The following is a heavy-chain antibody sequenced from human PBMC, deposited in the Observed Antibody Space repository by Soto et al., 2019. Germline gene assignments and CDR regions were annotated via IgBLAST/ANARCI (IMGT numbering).Heavy chain of an antibody. CDR1: GFTFSSYG. V-gene: IGHV3-30*18. CDR2: ISYDGSNT. D-gene: IGHD1-26*01. J-gene: IGHJ4*02. CDR3: AKEGGLSGSYYISSSYYLDS. Sequence: QVQLVESGGGVVQPGRSLRLSCAASGFTFSSYGMHWVRQAPGKGLEWVAIISYDGSNTYYADSVKGRFTISRDNSKNTLYMQMNSLRAEDTSVYYCAKEGGLSGSYYISSSYYLDSWGQGTLVTVSS.